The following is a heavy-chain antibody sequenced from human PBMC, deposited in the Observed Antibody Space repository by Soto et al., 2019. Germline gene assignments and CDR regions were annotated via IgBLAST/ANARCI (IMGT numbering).Heavy chain of an antibody. J-gene: IGHJ4*02. CDR2: ISYDGSNK. CDR3: AKGGEEGGEPPGD. Sequence: QVQLVESGGGVVQPGRSLRLSCAASGFTFSSYGMHWVRQAPGKGLEWVAVISYDGSNKYYTDSVKGRFSSSRDNSKNTLYLQRNSLRAEDTAVYYGAKGGEEGGEPPGDWGQGTLVTVSS. V-gene: IGHV3-30*18. CDR1: GFTFSSYG. D-gene: IGHD3-16*01.